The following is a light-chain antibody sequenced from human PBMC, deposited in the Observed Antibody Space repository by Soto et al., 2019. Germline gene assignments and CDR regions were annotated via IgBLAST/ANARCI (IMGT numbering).Light chain of an antibody. CDR3: QQRANWPIP. V-gene: IGKV3-11*01. CDR2: DAF. Sequence: EIVLTQSPATLSLSPGEGATLSCRASQSVSTFLAWYQQKPGQAPRLLIYDAFNRATGIPARFSGSGSGTDFDLTISSLEPEDVAVYYCQQRANWPIPFGQGTRRDIK. J-gene: IGKJ5*01. CDR1: QSVSTF.